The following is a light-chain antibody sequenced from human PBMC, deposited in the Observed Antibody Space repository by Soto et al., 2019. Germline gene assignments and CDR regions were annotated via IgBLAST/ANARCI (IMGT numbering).Light chain of an antibody. CDR2: GNS. CDR3: CSFADGSTLV. Sequence: QSVLTQPPSVSGAPGQRVTISCTGSSSNIGPGYDVHWYQQLPGTAPKLLIYGNSNRPSGVPDRFSGSKSGNTASLTISGLQAEDEADYYCCSFADGSTLVFGGGTKVTVL. CDR1: SSNIGPGYD. V-gene: IGLV1-40*01. J-gene: IGLJ3*02.